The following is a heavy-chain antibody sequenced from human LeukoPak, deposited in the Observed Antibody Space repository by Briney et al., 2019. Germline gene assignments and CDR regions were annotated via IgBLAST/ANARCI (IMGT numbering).Heavy chain of an antibody. CDR2: ISSSGSTI. CDR1: GFTFSTYE. CDR3: ARGIVEFDY. D-gene: IGHD1-26*01. Sequence: PGGSLRLSCAVSGFTFSTYEMNWVRQAPGKGLEWVSYISSSGSTIYYADSVKGRFTISRDNAKNSLYLQMNSLRAEDTAVYYCARGIVEFDYWGQGTLVTVSP. V-gene: IGHV3-48*03. J-gene: IGHJ4*02.